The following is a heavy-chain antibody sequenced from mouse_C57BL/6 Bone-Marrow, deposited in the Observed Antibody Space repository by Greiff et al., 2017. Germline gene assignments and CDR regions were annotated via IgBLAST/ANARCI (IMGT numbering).Heavy chain of an antibody. D-gene: IGHD1-1*01. V-gene: IGHV2-2*01. Sequence: QVQLKESGPGLVQPSQSLSITCTVSGFSLTSYGVHWVRQSPGKGLEWLGVIWSGGSPDYNAAFISRLSISQDNSTSQVFFKMNSLHADDTAIYYCAREVASTTPHFDYWGQGTTLTVSS. CDR3: AREVASTTPHFDY. CDR1: GFSLTSYG. J-gene: IGHJ2*01. CDR2: IWSGGSP.